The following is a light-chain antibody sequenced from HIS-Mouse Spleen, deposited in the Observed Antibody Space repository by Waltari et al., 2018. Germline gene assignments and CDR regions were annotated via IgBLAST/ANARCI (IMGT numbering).Light chain of an antibody. CDR2: EDS. J-gene: IGLJ2*01. V-gene: IGLV3-10*01. CDR1: ALPNKS. CDR3: YSTDSSGNHRV. Sequence: SYELTPPPSVPVSPGQTARTTRSGAALPNKSAYWYQQKSGQAPVLVIYEDSKRPSGIPERVSGSSSGTMATLTISGAQVEDEADYYCYSTDSSGNHRVFGGGTKLTVL.